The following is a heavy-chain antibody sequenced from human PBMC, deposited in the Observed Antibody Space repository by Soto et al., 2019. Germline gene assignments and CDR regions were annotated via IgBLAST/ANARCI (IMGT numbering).Heavy chain of an antibody. J-gene: IGHJ4*02. Sequence: QFQLVQSGAEMKKPGSSVKLSCKTYVGRFRSHTISWVRQAPGEGLEWMGRFTTLLGMTNYAQSFQGRVTLTADKSTTTDYMDLSDLKSDDTAVYYCATDSWTGGGWYALWYWGQGTLVTVAS. CDR1: VGRFRSHT. D-gene: IGHD6-19*01. CDR3: ATDSWTGGGWYALWY. V-gene: IGHV1-69*08. CDR2: FTTLLGMT.